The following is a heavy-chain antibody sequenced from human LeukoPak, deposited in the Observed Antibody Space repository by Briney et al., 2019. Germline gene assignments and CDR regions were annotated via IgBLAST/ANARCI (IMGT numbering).Heavy chain of an antibody. CDR2: INSGGDT. D-gene: IGHD2-21*01. J-gene: IGHJ4*02. CDR1: GFSVSDKH. V-gene: IGHV3-53*01. CDR3: VMAPRGD. Sequence: GGSLRLSCAVSGFSVSDKHMAWVRQAPGKGLKWASVINSGGDTNYADSVKGRFTISRDISKNTLFLQMDNLSSDDTAVYYCVMAPRGDWGLGTLVTVSS.